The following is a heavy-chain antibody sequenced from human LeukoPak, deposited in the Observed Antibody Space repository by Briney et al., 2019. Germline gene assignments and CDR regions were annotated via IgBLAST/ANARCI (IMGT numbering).Heavy chain of an antibody. J-gene: IGHJ4*02. CDR1: GFTFSSYA. CDR3: AREPSPNIPGYYFDY. D-gene: IGHD2/OR15-2a*01. V-gene: IGHV3-30-3*01. Sequence: GRSLTLSCAASGFTFSSYAMHWVRQPPGKGLEWVAVISYDGSNEYYADSVKGRFTISRDNSKNTLYLQMNRLRAEDTAMYYCAREPSPNIPGYYFDYWGQGTLVTVSS. CDR2: ISYDGSNE.